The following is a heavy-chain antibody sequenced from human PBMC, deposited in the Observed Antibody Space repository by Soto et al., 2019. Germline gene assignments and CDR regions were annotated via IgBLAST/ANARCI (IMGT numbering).Heavy chain of an antibody. D-gene: IGHD1-20*01. CDR1: GDSISSYY. CDR2: FYSSGSA. V-gene: IGHV4-4*07. CDR3: VRGPNWNYYYYGVDV. Sequence: QVQLQESGPGLVKPSETLSLTCTVSGDSISSYYWSWIRQPADKRLEWIGRFYSSGSANYNPSLQSRVTMSIDTSKNQFSLKLSSVTAADTAVYYCVRGPNWNYYYYGVDVWGQGTTVTVSS. J-gene: IGHJ6*02.